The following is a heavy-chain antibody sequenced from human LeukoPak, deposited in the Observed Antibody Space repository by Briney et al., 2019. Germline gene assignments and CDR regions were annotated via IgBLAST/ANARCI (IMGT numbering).Heavy chain of an antibody. J-gene: IGHJ6*02. CDR2: ISAYNGNT. D-gene: IGHD3-22*01. Sequence: GASVKVSCKASGYTFTSYGISWVRQAPGQGLEWMGWISAYNGNTNYAQKLQGRVTMTTDTSTSTAYMELRSLRSDDTAVYYCARNYYDSSGYYYYGMDVWGQGTTVTVSS. V-gene: IGHV1-18*01. CDR1: GYTFTSYG. CDR3: ARNYYDSSGYYYYGMDV.